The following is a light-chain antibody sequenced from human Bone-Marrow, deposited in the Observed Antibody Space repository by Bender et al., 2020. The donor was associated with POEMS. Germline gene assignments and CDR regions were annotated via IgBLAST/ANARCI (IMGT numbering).Light chain of an antibody. CDR3: SSYRSSSTGV. CDR1: SSNIGAHA. V-gene: IGLV1-44*01. CDR2: SSH. J-gene: IGLJ1*01. Sequence: QSVLTQPPSASGTPGQRVTISCSGGSSNIGAHAVNWYQHLPGTAPKLLIYSSHRRPSEVPDRFSGSRSGTSASLAISGLQAEDEADYYCSSYRSSSTGVFGTGTKVTVL.